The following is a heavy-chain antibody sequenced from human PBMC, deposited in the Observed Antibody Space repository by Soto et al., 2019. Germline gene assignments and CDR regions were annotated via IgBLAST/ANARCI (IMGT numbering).Heavy chain of an antibody. CDR2: INPSGGST. CDR3: ARDILTGYYGSQIPFDY. Sequence: ASVKVSCKASGYTFTSYYMHWVRQAPGQGLEWMGIINPSGGSTSYAQKFQGRVTTTRDTSTSTVYMELSSLRSEDTAVYYCARDILTGYYGSQIPFDYWGQGTLVTVSS. V-gene: IGHV1-46*03. D-gene: IGHD3-9*01. J-gene: IGHJ4*02. CDR1: GYTFTSYY.